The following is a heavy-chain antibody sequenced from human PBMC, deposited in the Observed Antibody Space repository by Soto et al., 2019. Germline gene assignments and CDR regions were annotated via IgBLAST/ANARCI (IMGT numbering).Heavy chain of an antibody. Sequence: PGGSLRLSCAASGFTFSDYYMSWIRQAPGKGLEWVSYISSSGSTIYYADSVKGRFTISRDNAKNSLYLQMNSLRAEDTAVYYCARVGPLPVRGAARHDAFDIWGQGTMVTVSS. D-gene: IGHD6-6*01. V-gene: IGHV3-11*01. CDR2: ISSSGSTI. J-gene: IGHJ3*02. CDR3: ARVGPLPVRGAARHDAFDI. CDR1: GFTFSDYY.